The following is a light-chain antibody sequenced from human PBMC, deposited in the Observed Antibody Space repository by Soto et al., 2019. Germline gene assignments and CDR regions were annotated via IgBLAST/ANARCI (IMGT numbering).Light chain of an antibody. CDR1: QSVSSSY. CDR2: GAS. J-gene: IGKJ3*01. V-gene: IGKV3-20*01. Sequence: ESVLTQSPGTLSMSPGERATLSCRASQSVSSSYSAWYQQKPGQAPRLLIYGASSRATGIPDRFSGSGSGTDXTLTISXXEPEXFAVYYCQQYGSSPFTFGPGTKVDIK. CDR3: QQYGSSPFT.